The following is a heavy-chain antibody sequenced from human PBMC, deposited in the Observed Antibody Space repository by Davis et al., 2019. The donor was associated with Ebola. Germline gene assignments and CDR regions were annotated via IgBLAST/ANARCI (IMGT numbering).Heavy chain of an antibody. D-gene: IGHD3-3*01. Sequence: GGSLRLSCADSGITFSRHWMTWVRQAPGKGLEWVANIKQDGSEKYYVDSVKGRFTISRDNAENSLYLQMNSLRAEDTAVYYCASLDFWSGYYRDYFDYWGQGTLVTVSS. CDR2: IKQDGSEK. V-gene: IGHV3-7*01. J-gene: IGHJ4*02. CDR3: ASLDFWSGYYRDYFDY. CDR1: GITFSRHW.